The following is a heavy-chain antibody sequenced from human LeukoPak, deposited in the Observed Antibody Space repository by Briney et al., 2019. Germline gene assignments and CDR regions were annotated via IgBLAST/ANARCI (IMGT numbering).Heavy chain of an antibody. Sequence: AAVKVYCKASGYTFTSYYMHWVRQAPGQGLEWMGRINPNSGGTNYAQRFQGRVTMTRDTSISTAYMELSRLRSDDTAVYYCARDPDSAFDIWGQGTMVTVSS. CDR1: GYTFTSYY. D-gene: IGHD1-14*01. CDR2: INPNSGGT. J-gene: IGHJ3*02. CDR3: ARDPDSAFDI. V-gene: IGHV1-2*06.